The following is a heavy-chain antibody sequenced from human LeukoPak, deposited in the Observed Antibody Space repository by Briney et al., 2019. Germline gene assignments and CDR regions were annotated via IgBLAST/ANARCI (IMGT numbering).Heavy chain of an antibody. J-gene: IGHJ6*02. CDR3: ARDPLRGMDV. Sequence: SETLSLTCTVSGGSISSYYWSWIRQPPGKGLEWIGYIYYSGSTNYNPSLKSRVTISVDTSKNQFSLKLSSVTAADTAVYYCARDPLRGMDVWGQGTTVTVSS. CDR1: GGSISSYY. V-gene: IGHV4-59*01. CDR2: IYYSGST.